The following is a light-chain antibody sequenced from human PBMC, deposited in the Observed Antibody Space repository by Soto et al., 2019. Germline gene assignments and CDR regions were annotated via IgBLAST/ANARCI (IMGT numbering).Light chain of an antibody. CDR3: SSYTSSSTLLYV. Sequence: QSVLTQPASVSGSPGQSITISCTGTSSDVGGYNYVSWYQQHPGKAPKLMIYDVSNRPSGVSNCFSGSKSGNTASLTISGLQAEDEADYYCSSYTSSSTLLYVFGPGTKLTVL. CDR2: DVS. V-gene: IGLV2-14*01. CDR1: SSDVGGYNY. J-gene: IGLJ1*01.